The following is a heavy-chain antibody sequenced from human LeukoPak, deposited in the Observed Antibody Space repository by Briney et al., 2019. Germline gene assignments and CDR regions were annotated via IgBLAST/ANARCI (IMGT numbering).Heavy chain of an antibody. D-gene: IGHD6-19*01. CDR3: ARDGYSSGWYPDY. CDR1: GFTFSSYW. J-gene: IGHJ4*02. CDR2: INSDGSST. Sequence: GGSLRLSCAASGFTFSSYWMHWVHQAPGKGLVWVSRINSDGSSTSYADSVKGRFTISRDNAKNTLYLQMNSLRAEDTAVYYCARDGYSSGWYPDYWGQGTLVTVSS. V-gene: IGHV3-74*01.